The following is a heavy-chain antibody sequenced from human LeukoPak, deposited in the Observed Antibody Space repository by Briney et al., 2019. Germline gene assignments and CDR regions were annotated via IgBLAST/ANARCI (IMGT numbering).Heavy chain of an antibody. D-gene: IGHD3-10*01. J-gene: IGHJ4*02. Sequence: GGSLRLSCAASGFTFSSYAMSWVRQAPGKGLEWVSTISGSGGSTYYADSVKGRFTISRENAKNSLYLQMNSLRAGDTAVYYCARATYYYGSGSYYYFDYWGQGTLVTVSS. V-gene: IGHV3-23*01. CDR1: GFTFSSYA. CDR3: ARATYYYGSGSYYYFDY. CDR2: ISGSGGST.